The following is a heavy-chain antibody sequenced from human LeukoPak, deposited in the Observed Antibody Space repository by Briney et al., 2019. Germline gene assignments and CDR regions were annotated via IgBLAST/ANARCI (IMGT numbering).Heavy chain of an antibody. CDR2: IYSNDNT. CDR3: ARVGEGAAKD. Sequence: GGSLRLSCAASGFTVSTNYMSWVRQAPGKGLEWVSVIYSNDNTYYADSVKGRFTISRDNSKNTLYLQMNSLRAEDTAVYYCARVGEGAAKDWGQGTLVTVSS. CDR1: GFTVSTNY. V-gene: IGHV3-53*01. J-gene: IGHJ4*02. D-gene: IGHD1-26*01.